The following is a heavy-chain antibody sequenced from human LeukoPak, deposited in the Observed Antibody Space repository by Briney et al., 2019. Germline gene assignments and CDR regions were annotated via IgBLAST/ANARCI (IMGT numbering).Heavy chain of an antibody. CDR1: GFTFSSYA. D-gene: IGHD6-19*01. V-gene: IGHV3-23*01. CDR2: ISGSGGST. CDR3: AKGWVPPSIAVAGTGFDY. Sequence: PGGSLRLSCAASGFTFSSYAMSWVRQAPGKGLEWVSAISGSGGSTYYADSVKGRFTISRDNSKNTLYLQMNSLRAADTAVYYCAKGWVPPSIAVAGTGFDYWGQGTLVTVSS. J-gene: IGHJ4*02.